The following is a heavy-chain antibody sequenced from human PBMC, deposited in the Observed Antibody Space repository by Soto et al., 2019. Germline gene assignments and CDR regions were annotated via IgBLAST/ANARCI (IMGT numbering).Heavy chain of an antibody. CDR3: AKALYYYGSGSYYWYYYYGMDV. J-gene: IGHJ6*02. CDR2: ISYDGSNK. V-gene: IGHV3-30*18. Sequence: PGGSLRLSCAASGFTFSSYGMHWVRQAPGKGLEWMAVISYDGSNKYYADSVKGRFTISRDNSKNTLYLQMNSLRAEDTAVYYCAKALYYYGSGSYYWYYYYGMDVWGQGTTVTVSS. CDR1: GFTFSSYG. D-gene: IGHD3-10*01.